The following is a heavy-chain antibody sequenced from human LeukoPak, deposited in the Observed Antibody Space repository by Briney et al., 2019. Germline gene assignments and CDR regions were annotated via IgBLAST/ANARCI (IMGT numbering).Heavy chain of an antibody. V-gene: IGHV3-23*01. CDR1: GFTVSSNY. D-gene: IGHD2-15*01. Sequence: PGGSLRLSCAASGFTVSSNYMSWVRQAPGKGLEWVSAISGSGGSTYYADSVKGRFTISRDNSKNTLYLQMNSLRAEDTAVYYCAKGGRYCSGGSCYSAEYFQHWGQGTLVTVSS. CDR2: ISGSGGST. CDR3: AKGGRYCSGGSCYSAEYFQH. J-gene: IGHJ1*01.